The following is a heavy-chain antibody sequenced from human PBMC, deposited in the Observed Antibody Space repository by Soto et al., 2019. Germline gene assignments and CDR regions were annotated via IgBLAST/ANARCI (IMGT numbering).Heavy chain of an antibody. CDR2: ISGSGGST. J-gene: IGHJ4*02. Sequence: GGSLRLSCAACGFTFSDHYMDWVRQVPGKGLEWVSAISGSGGSTYYADSVKGRFTISRDNSKNTLYLQMNSLRAEDTAVYYCASRIPHYDILTGYPPTHDYWGQGPLVTVSS. D-gene: IGHD3-9*01. CDR3: ASRIPHYDILTGYPPTHDY. CDR1: GFTFSDHY. V-gene: IGHV3-23*01.